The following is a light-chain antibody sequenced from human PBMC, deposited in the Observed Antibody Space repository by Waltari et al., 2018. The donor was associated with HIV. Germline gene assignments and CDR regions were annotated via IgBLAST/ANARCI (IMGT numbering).Light chain of an antibody. CDR3: QQYGTSSS. CDR2: GAS. V-gene: IGKV3-20*01. CDR1: QSVSSSY. Sequence: EIVLSQSPGPLSLSPGEGATLSCRASQSVSSSYLAGSQQKPGQAPRLLIYGASSRSTGIPDRISGSGSGTDFTFTISRLEPEDFAVYYCQQYGTSSSFGGGTKVEIK. J-gene: IGKJ4*01.